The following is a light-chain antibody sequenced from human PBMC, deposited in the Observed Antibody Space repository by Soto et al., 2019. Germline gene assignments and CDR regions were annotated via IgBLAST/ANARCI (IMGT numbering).Light chain of an antibody. J-gene: IGKJ4*01. CDR2: QAS. V-gene: IGKV1-5*03. CDR3: QRYNSYPIT. CDR1: QSISVW. Sequence: DIQMTQSPSTLSASVGDRVTITCQASQSISVWLAWYQQKPGKAPKLLVYQASNLQSGVPSRFIGRGSGTEFTLTISTLQPEDFATYYCQRYNSYPITFGGGTKVEIK.